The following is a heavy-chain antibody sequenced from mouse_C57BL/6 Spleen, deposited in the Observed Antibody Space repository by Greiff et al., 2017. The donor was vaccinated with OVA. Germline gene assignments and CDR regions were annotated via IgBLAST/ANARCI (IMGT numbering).Heavy chain of an antibody. V-gene: IGHV1-53*01. D-gene: IGHD1-1*01. CDR1: GYTFTSYW. CDR2: INPSNGGT. J-gene: IGHJ4*01. CDR3: ARDFLITTVVATGAMDD. Sequence: VQLQQPGTELVKPGASVKLSCKASGYTFTSYWMHWVKQRPGQGLEWIGNINPSNGGTNYNEKFKSKATLTVDKSSSTAYMQLSSLTSEDSAVYYCARDFLITTVVATGAMDDWGQGTSVTVSS.